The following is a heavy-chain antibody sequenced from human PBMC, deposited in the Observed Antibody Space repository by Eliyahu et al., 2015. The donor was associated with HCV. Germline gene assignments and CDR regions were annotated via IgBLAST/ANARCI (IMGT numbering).Heavy chain of an antibody. CDR1: GGTFSSYA. J-gene: IGHJ6*03. D-gene: IGHD6-19*01. CDR3: ARVQAVAGFLMSYYYYMDV. V-gene: IGHV1-69*01. Sequence: QVQLVQSGAEVKKPGSSVKVSCKASGGTFSSYAISWVRQAPGQGLEWMGGIIPIFGTANYAQKFQGRVTITADESTSTAYMELSSLRSEDTAVYYCARVQAVAGFLMSYYYYMDVWGKGTTVTVSS. CDR2: IIPIFGTA.